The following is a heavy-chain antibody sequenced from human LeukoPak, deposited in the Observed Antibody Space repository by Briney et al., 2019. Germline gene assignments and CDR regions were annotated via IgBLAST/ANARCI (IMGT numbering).Heavy chain of an antibody. CDR1: GFAFESFT. Sequence: SGGSLRLSCAGPGFAFESFTMTWVRQAPGKGLEWVSLISDTGRDINYADSVRGRFTISRDNTKNSSFLQMDSLRVEDTAIYYCAKGLFSAYDKYLDSWGQGTLVTVSS. D-gene: IGHD5-12*01. CDR3: AKGLFSAYDKYLDS. J-gene: IGHJ4*02. V-gene: IGHV3-21*04. CDR2: ISDTGRDI.